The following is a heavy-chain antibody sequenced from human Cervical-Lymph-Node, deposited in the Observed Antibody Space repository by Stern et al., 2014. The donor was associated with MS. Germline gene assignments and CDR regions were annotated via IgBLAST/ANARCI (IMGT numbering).Heavy chain of an antibody. CDR1: GFTFDDCA. V-gene: IGHV3-9*01. D-gene: IGHD3-16*02. J-gene: IGHJ4*02. Sequence: EVQLVESGGGSVQPGRSLRLSCAASGFTFDDCAMHWVRAAPGKGLEWVSGISWNSNNIGYADSVRGRFTISRDNAKNSLYLQMNGLRPEDTALYYCAKDISERHYYFDSWGEGTLVTVSS. CDR3: AKDISERHYYFDS. CDR2: ISWNSNNI.